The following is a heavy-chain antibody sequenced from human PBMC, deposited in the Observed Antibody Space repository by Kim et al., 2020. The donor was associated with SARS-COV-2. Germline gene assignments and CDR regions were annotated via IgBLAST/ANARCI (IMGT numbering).Heavy chain of an antibody. CDR3: ARDKRITMIVKATRGFDP. J-gene: IGHJ5*02. V-gene: IGHV4-39*07. Sequence: SETLSLTCTVSGGSISSSSYYWGWIRQPPGKGLEWIGSIYYSGSTYYNPSLKSRVTISVDTSKNQFSLKLSSVTAADTAVYYCARDKRITMIVKATRGFDPWGQGTLVTVSS. CDR2: IYYSGST. D-gene: IGHD3-22*01. CDR1: GGSISSSSYY.